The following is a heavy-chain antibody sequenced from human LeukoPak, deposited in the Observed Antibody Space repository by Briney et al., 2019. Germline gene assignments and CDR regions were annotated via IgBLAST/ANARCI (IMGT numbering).Heavy chain of an antibody. J-gene: IGHJ4*02. V-gene: IGHV3-53*01. D-gene: IGHD5-18*01. CDR1: GFTVSSNY. Sequence: PGGSLRLSCAASGFTVSSNYMSWVRQAPGKGLEWVSVIYSGGSTYYADSVKGRFTISRDNSKNTLFLQMNSLRAEDTAVYFCAKATYSYGTFDYWGQGTLVTVSS. CDR3: AKATYSYGTFDY. CDR2: IYSGGST.